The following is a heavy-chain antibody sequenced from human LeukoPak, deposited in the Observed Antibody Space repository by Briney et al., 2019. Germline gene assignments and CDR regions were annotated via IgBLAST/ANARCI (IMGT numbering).Heavy chain of an antibody. CDR1: GYTFTSYY. J-gene: IGHJ4*02. D-gene: IGHD6-19*01. CDR3: TVAGYRRLFDY. Sequence: GASVKVSFKASGYTFTSYYMHWVRQAPGQGLEWMGIINPSGGSTSYAQKFQGRVTMTRDTSTSTVYMELSRLRSEDTAVYYCTVAGYRRLFDYGGQGTLVTVSS. CDR2: INPSGGST. V-gene: IGHV1-46*01.